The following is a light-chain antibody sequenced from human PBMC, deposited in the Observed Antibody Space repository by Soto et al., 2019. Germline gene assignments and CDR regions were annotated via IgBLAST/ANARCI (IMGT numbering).Light chain of an antibody. J-gene: IGKJ4*01. V-gene: IGKV1-27*01. Sequence: DIQVTQHPSSLSASVGDRVTITCRASQGIKNYLAWYQQKPGEIPKLLIYAASTLESGIPPRFSGSGSGTDFTLTINNLQPEDVATYYCQQYYNPPFTFGGGTKVEIK. CDR2: AAS. CDR3: QQYYNPPFT. CDR1: QGIKNY.